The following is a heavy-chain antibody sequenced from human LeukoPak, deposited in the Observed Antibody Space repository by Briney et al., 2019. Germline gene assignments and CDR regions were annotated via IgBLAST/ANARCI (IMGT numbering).Heavy chain of an antibody. CDR2: FDPEDGET. CDR1: GYTLTELS. D-gene: IGHD6-19*01. J-gene: IGHJ4*02. CDR3: AAGYSSGWYLDY. Sequence: ASVKVSCKVSGYTLTELSMHWVRQAPGKGLEWMGGFDPEDGETIYAQMFQGRVTMTEDTSTDTAYMELSSLRSEDTAVYYCAAGYSSGWYLDYWGQGTLVTVSS. V-gene: IGHV1-24*01.